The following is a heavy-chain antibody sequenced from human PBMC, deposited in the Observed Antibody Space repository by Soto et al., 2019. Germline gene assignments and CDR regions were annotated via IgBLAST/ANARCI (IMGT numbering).Heavy chain of an antibody. D-gene: IGHD2-15*01. V-gene: IGHV3-15*01. J-gene: IGHJ6*02. CDR2: IKSKTDGGTT. Sequence: GGSLRLSCAASGLTFTYAYAYMNWVRQGPGKGLEWVGHIKSKTDGGTTDYAAPVKGRFTISRDDSQNTVYLQMNSLKTEDTAIPYCITSGRSVWGRTLVPADLEVWGQGATVTVSS. CDR3: ITSGRSVWGRTLVPADLEV. CDR1: GLTFTYAY.